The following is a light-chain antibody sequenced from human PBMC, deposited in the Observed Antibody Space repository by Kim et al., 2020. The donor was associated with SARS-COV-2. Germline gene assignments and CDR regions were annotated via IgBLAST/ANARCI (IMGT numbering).Light chain of an antibody. CDR2: GAS. Sequence: GSPGERAPLSCRASQSVNSNVAWYQQKPGQAPRLLLYGASSRATGIPARFSGSGSGTEFTLTISSLQSEDFALYYCQQYNNWPLTFGGGTKVETK. CDR1: QSVNSN. CDR3: QQYNNWPLT. V-gene: IGKV3-15*01. J-gene: IGKJ4*01.